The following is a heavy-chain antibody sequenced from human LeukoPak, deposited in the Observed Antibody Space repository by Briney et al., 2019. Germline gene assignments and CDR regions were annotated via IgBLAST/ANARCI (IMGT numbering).Heavy chain of an antibody. Sequence: GGSLRLSCAASGFTFSSYSMNWVRQAPGKGLEWVSSISSSSSYIYYTDSVKGRFTISRDNAKNSLYLQMNSLRAEDTAIYYCAKNGDRGAYCTGGTCYPYFYYYMDVWGKGTTVTI. CDR2: ISSSSSYI. CDR3: AKNGDRGAYCTGGTCYPYFYYYMDV. CDR1: GFTFSSYS. V-gene: IGHV3-21*04. D-gene: IGHD2-15*01. J-gene: IGHJ6*03.